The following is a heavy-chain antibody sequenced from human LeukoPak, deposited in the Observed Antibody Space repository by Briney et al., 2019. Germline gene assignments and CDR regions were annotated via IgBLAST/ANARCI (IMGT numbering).Heavy chain of an antibody. J-gene: IGHJ3*02. D-gene: IGHD3-22*01. V-gene: IGHV4-39*07. CDR3: ARSRYYYDSSGYYPVLDAFDI. CDR2: IYYSGST. CDR1: GGSISSSSYY. Sequence: SETLSLTCTVSGGSISSSSYYWGWIRQPPGKELEWIGSIYYSGSTYYNPSLKSRVTISVDTSKNQFSLKLSSVTAADTAVYYCARSRYYYDSSGYYPVLDAFDIWGQGTMVTVSS.